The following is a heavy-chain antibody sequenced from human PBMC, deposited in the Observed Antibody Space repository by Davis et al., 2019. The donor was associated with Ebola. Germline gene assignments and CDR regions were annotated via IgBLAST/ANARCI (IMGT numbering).Heavy chain of an antibody. CDR3: ARHDPARTIFGVVYDYYYYYGMDV. Sequence: SETLSLTCAVSGGSISGRVWWRWVRQSPGKGLEWIGEINPSGSTNYNLSLKSRVTISVDTSKNQFSLKLSSVTAADTAVYYCARHDPARTIFGVVYDYYYYYGMDVWGQGTTVTVSS. CDR2: INPSGST. CDR1: GGSISGRVW. J-gene: IGHJ6*02. V-gene: IGHV4-4*02. D-gene: IGHD3-3*01.